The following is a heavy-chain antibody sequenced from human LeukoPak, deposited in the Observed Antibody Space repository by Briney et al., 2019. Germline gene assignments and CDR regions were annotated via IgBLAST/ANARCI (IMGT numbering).Heavy chain of an antibody. J-gene: IGHJ6*02. D-gene: IGHD6-19*01. CDR1: GGSISSYY. Sequence: SETLSLTCTVSGGSISSYYWSWIRQPPGKGLEWIGYIYYSGSTNYNTSLESRVTISVDTSKNQYSLKLSSVTAADTAVYYCARAVRPPRGMDVWGQGTTVTVSS. CDR3: ARAVRPPRGMDV. V-gene: IGHV4-59*01. CDR2: IYYSGST.